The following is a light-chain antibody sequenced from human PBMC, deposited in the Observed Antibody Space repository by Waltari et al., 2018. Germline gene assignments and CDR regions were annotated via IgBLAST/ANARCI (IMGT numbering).Light chain of an antibody. Sequence: DIVLTQSPASLSSSPGERVTLSCGASQSVRRALAWYQQKPGQAPRLLIFGASNRATGIPDRFSGSGSETDFSLTISRLEPEDFAVYYCQHYVRLPATFGRGTKVEIK. CDR1: QSVRRA. CDR2: GAS. CDR3: QHYVRLPAT. V-gene: IGKV3-20*01. J-gene: IGKJ1*01.